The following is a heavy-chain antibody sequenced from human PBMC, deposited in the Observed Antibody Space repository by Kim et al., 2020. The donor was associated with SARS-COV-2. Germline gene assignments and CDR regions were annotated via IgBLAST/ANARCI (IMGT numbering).Heavy chain of an antibody. D-gene: IGHD1-1*01. CDR2: TS. CDR3: ERGTFYAMDV. Sequence: TSGYADSVKVRFTISRDDAKNSLNLQINSLRPEYTALYYCERGTFYAMDVWGHGTTVTVSS. J-gene: IGHJ6*02. V-gene: IGHV3-9*01.